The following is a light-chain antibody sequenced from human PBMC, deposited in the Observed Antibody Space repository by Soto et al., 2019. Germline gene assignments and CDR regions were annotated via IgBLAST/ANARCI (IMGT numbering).Light chain of an antibody. CDR1: QSVSSIY. CDR3: QQYGSSALT. V-gene: IGKV3-20*01. J-gene: IGKJ4*01. Sequence: EIVLTQSPGNLSLSPGERATLSCRASQSVSSIYLAWYQQKPGQAPRLLIYGASGRPTGIPDRFSGSGSGTDFTLTISRLEPEDFAVYYCQQYGSSALTFGGGTKVEIK. CDR2: GAS.